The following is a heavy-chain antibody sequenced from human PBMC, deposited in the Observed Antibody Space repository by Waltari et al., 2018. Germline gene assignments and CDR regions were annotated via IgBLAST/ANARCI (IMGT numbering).Heavy chain of an antibody. D-gene: IGHD2-15*01. V-gene: IGHV4-30-4*01. CDR2: IDYRGGT. CDR1: GGSISSTNYY. CDR3: ARGARGGWLRSGGFNV. Sequence: QMQLQESGPGLVKPSQTLSLNCTFSGGSISSTNYYWSWIRKSPGKGLDWMGYIDYRGGTDYKPTLRSLLTMSIEMSENHFSLKLISVTSTDTAVYYCARGARGGWLRSGGFNVWGQGTMVTVSS. J-gene: IGHJ3*01.